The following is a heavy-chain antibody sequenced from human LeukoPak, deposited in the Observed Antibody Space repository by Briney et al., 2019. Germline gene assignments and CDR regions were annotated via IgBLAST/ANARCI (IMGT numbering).Heavy chain of an antibody. Sequence: GGSLRLSCAASGFTFSDYYMSWIRQAPGKGLEWVSYISSSGSTIYYADSVKGRFTISRDNAKNSLYLQMNSLRAEDTAVYYCARFRGYSYGSYNWFDPWGQGTLVTVSS. CDR2: ISSSGSTI. CDR1: GFTFSDYY. D-gene: IGHD5-18*01. J-gene: IGHJ5*02. CDR3: ARFRGYSYGSYNWFDP. V-gene: IGHV3-11*01.